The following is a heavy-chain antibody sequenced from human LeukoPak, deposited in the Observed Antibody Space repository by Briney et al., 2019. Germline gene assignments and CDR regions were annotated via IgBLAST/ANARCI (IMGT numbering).Heavy chain of an antibody. CDR3: AKEIGYSSGWYDY. CDR1: GFTFSSYS. Sequence: GSLRLSCAASGFTFSSYSMNWVRQAPGKGLEWVSSISISSSYIYYADSVKGRFTVSRDNAKNSLYLQMNSLRAEDTAVYYCAKEIGYSSGWYDYWGQGTLVTVSS. J-gene: IGHJ4*02. CDR2: ISISSSYI. D-gene: IGHD6-19*01. V-gene: IGHV3-21*01.